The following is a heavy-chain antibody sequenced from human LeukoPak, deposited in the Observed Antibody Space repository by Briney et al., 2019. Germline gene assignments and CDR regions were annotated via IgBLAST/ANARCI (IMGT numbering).Heavy chain of an antibody. Sequence: SETLSLTCTVSGGSISSYYWSWIRQPPGKGLEWIGYICYSGSTNYNPSLKSRVTISVDTSKNQFSLKLSSVTAADTAVYYCARTVPHALSYYYGMDVWGQGTTVTVSS. CDR2: ICYSGST. CDR1: GGSISSYY. D-gene: IGHD2/OR15-2a*01. V-gene: IGHV4-59*01. CDR3: ARTVPHALSYYYGMDV. J-gene: IGHJ6*02.